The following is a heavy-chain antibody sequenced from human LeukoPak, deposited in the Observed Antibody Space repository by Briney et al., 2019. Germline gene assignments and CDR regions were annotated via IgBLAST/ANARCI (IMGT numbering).Heavy chain of an antibody. CDR2: INHSGST. Sequence: PSETLSLTCAVYGGSFSGYYWSWIRQPPGKGLEWIGEINHSGSTNYNPSLKSRVTISVDTSKNQFSLKLSSVTAADTAVYYCARRGPNIVVVPAAISGISIDYWGQGTLVTVSS. CDR3: ARRGPNIVVVPAAISGISIDY. J-gene: IGHJ4*02. D-gene: IGHD2-2*02. CDR1: GGSFSGYY. V-gene: IGHV4-34*01.